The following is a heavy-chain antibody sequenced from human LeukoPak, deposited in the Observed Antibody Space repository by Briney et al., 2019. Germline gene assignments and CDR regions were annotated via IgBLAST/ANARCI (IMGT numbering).Heavy chain of an antibody. CDR1: GFTFSSYA. D-gene: IGHD3-3*01. CDR2: ISNGGGST. CDR3: ARPYYDIWSAYVY. J-gene: IGHJ4*02. V-gene: IGHV3-64*01. Sequence: GGSLRLSCAASGFTFSSYAMHWVRQAPGKGLEYVSAISNGGGSTHYANSVKGRFTISRDNSKNTLYLQMGSLRAEDMAVYYCARPYYDIWSAYVYWGQGTLVTVS.